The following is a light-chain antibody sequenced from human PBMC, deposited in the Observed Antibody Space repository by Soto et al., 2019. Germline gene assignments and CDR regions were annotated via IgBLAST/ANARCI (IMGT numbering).Light chain of an antibody. CDR1: QGILDY. J-gene: IGKJ1*01. CDR2: AAS. Sequence: DIQMTQSPSSLSASVGDRVTITCRASQGILDYVAWFQQKPGKAPRLLVYAASTLHSGVPSRFSGSGSGTDFTLTFSSLQPEDVATYYCQKYNTAPQTFGQGTKVEIK. V-gene: IGKV1-27*01. CDR3: QKYNTAPQT.